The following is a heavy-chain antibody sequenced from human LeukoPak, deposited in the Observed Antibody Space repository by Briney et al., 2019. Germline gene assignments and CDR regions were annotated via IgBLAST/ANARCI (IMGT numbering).Heavy chain of an antibody. J-gene: IGHJ4*02. D-gene: IGHD6-13*01. CDR1: GGSISSSNW. CDR2: IYHSGST. CDR3: ARGGSSNWTPFDY. Sequence: SGTLSLTCAVSGGSISSSNWWSWVRQPPGKGLEWIGEIYHSGSTNYNPSLKSRVTISVGKSRKHFSLKLNPVTAADTAVYYCARGGSSNWTPFDYWGQGTLVTFSS. V-gene: IGHV4-4*02.